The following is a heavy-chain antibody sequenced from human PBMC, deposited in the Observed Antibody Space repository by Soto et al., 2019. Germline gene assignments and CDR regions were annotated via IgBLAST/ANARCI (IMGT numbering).Heavy chain of an antibody. CDR3: AKTIEMASIRPFDY. V-gene: IGHV3-23*01. D-gene: IGHD5-12*01. CDR1: GFTFSNYA. Sequence: EVQLLESGGCLVQAGGSLSLSCAASGFTFSNYAMSWVRQTPGTGLEWVSTISGGGSRTYYADSVKGRFTISRHNPRNTLFLQLNSLRAEDTAVYYCAKTIEMASIRPFDYWGQGTLVSVSS. CDR2: ISGGGSRT. J-gene: IGHJ4*02.